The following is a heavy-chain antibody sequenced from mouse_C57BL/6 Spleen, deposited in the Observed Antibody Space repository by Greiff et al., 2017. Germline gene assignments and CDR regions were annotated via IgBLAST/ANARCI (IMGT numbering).Heavy chain of an antibody. J-gene: IGHJ2*01. Sequence: QVQLQQSGAELVRPGASVKLSCKASGYTFTDYYINWVKQRPGQGLEWIARIYPGSGNTYYNEKFKGKATLTAEKSSSTAYMQLSSLTSEDSAVYFFARGITTVVATEDYFDYWGQGTTLTVSS. CDR1: GYTFTDYY. CDR3: ARGITTVVATEDYFDY. CDR2: IYPGSGNT. D-gene: IGHD1-1*01. V-gene: IGHV1-76*01.